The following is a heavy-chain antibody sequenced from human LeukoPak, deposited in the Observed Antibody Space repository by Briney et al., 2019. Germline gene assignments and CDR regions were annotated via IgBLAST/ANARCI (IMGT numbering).Heavy chain of an antibody. J-gene: IGHJ4*02. CDR2: ISYDGSNK. CDR3: AARSVVAAAGQFIDY. Sequence: GGSLRLSCAASGFTFSSYAMHWVRQAPGKGLEWVAVISYDGSNKYYADSVKGRFTISRDNSKNTLYLQMNSLRAGDTAVYYCAARSVVAAAGQFIDYWGQGTLVTVSS. D-gene: IGHD6-13*01. V-gene: IGHV3-30*04. CDR1: GFTFSSYA.